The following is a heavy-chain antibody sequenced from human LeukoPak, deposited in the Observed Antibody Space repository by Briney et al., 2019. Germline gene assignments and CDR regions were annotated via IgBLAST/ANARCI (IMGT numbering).Heavy chain of an antibody. J-gene: IGHJ4*02. CDR2: ISSDGSST. D-gene: IGHD3-22*01. CDR1: GFTFSSYW. CDR3: ARDPAYLRYYDSSGYYDY. Sequence: PGGSLRLSCAASGFTFSSYWMHWVRQAPGKGLVWVSRISSDGSSTSYADSVKGRFTISRDNAKNTLYLQMNSLRAEDTAVYYCARDPAYLRYYDSSGYYDYWGQGTLVTVSS. V-gene: IGHV3-74*01.